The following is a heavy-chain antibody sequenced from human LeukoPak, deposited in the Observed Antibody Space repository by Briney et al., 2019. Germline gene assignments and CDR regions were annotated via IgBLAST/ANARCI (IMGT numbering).Heavy chain of an antibody. Sequence: GGSLRLSCAASGFTLSNYWMHWVRQAPGKGPVWVSRINPDGSRIDYAESVRGRFAISRDSAKNTLYLQMNSLRAEDTAVYYCSRDFVGADDYWGQGTLVTVSS. CDR3: SRDFVGADDY. CDR1: GFTLSNYW. V-gene: IGHV3-74*01. D-gene: IGHD1-26*01. CDR2: INPDGSRI. J-gene: IGHJ4*02.